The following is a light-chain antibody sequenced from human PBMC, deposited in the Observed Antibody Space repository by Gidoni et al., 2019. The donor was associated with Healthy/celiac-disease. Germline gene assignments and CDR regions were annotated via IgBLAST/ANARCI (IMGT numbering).Light chain of an antibody. V-gene: IGKV3-20*01. CDR2: GSS. Sequence: EIVLTQSPGTLSLSPGERATLSCRASQSVSSSYLAWYQQKPGQAPRLLIYGSSSRATCIPDRFSGSGSCTDFTLTISRLEPEDFAVYYCQQYGSSPLFTFGPGTKVDIK. J-gene: IGKJ3*01. CDR3: QQYGSSPLFT. CDR1: QSVSSSY.